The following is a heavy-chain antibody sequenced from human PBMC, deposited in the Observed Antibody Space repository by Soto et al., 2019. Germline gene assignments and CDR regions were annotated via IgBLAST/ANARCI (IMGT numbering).Heavy chain of an antibody. CDR1: GFTFSSYS. V-gene: IGHV3-21*01. D-gene: IGHD4-17*01. CDR2: ISSSSSYI. Sequence: EVQLVESGGGLVKPGGSLRLSCAASGFTFSSYSMNWVRQAPGKGLEWVSSISSSSSYIYYADSVKGRFTISRDNAKNSLYLQMNSLRAEDTAVYYCAIDRYGDSSNTEYYYYYGMDVWGQGTTVTVSS. J-gene: IGHJ6*02. CDR3: AIDRYGDSSNTEYYYYYGMDV.